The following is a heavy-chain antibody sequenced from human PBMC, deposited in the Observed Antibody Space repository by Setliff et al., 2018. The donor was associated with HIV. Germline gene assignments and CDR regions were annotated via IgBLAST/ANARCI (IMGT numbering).Heavy chain of an antibody. CDR2: INPNRGVT. D-gene: IGHD4-17*01. V-gene: IGHV1-2*02. J-gene: IGHJ4*02. CDR3: ARGDDYGDFYFFDY. CDR1: GYTFTDYY. Sequence: ASVMVSCKTSGYTFTDYYIHWVRQAPGQGLEWMGWINPNRGVTAYAQIFQGTVTVTSDTSISTVYMELTSLRSEDTAVFYWARGDDYGDFYFFDYWGQGTPVTVSS.